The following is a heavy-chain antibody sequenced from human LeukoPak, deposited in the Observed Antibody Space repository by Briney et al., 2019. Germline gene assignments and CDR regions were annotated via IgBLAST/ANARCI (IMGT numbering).Heavy chain of an antibody. V-gene: IGHV3-49*04. CDR1: GFTFGDYA. J-gene: IGHJ4*02. D-gene: IGHD4-23*01. CDR3: TRESYGCNSGY. Sequence: PGGSLRLSCTASGFTFGDYAMSWVRQAPGKGLGWVGFIRSKAYGGTTEYAASVKGRFTISRDDSKSIAYLQMNSLKTEDTAVYYCTRESYGCNSGYWGQGTLVTVSS. CDR2: IRSKAYGGTT.